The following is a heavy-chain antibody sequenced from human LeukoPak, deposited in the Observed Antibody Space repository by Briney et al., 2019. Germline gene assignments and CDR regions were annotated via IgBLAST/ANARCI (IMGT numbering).Heavy chain of an antibody. CDR3: ARGAYDSSGYHYYYYYMDV. J-gene: IGHJ6*03. CDR1: GGSFSGYY. D-gene: IGHD3-22*01. CDR2: INHSGST. Sequence: SETLSLTCAVYGGSFSGYYWSWIRQPPGKGLEWIGEINHSGSTNYNPSLKSRVTISVDTSKNQFSLKLSSVTAADTAVYYCARGAYDSSGYHYYYYYMDVWGKGTTVTVSS. V-gene: IGHV4-34*01.